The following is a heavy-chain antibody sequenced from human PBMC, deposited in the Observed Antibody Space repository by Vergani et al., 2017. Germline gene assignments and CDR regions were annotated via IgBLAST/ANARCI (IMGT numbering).Heavy chain of an antibody. Sequence: QLQLQESGSGLVKPSQTLSLTCAVSGGSISSGDYSWSWIRQPPGKGLEWIGYIYHSGNTYYNPSLKSRVTISVDRSKNQFSLKLSSVTAADTAVYYCARGRYYGRVYFDYWGQGTLVTVSS. CDR1: GGSISSGDYS. CDR2: IYHSGNT. D-gene: IGHD1-26*01. J-gene: IGHJ4*02. V-gene: IGHV4-30-2*01. CDR3: ARGRYYGRVYFDY.